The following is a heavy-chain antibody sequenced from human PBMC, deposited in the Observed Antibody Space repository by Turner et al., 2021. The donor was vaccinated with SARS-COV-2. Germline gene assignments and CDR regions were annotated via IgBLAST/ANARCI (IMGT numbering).Heavy chain of an antibody. D-gene: IGHD3-10*01. CDR3: ARDHYYGPLNY. J-gene: IGHJ4*02. V-gene: IGHV1-69*10. CDR1: GGTFSRYA. Sequence: QVQLVQSGAEMKKPGSSVKVSCKASGGTFSRYAITWVRQAPGQGLEWMGGIIPILGIPNDAQKFQGRVTITADKSTSTAYMELSSLRSEDTAVYYCARDHYYGPLNYWGQGTLVTVSS. CDR2: IIPILGIP.